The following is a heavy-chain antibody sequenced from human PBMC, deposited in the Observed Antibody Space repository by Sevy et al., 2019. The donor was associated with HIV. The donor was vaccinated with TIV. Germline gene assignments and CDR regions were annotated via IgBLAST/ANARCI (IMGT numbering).Heavy chain of an antibody. D-gene: IGHD1-1*01. CDR1: GGSITSFY. CDR2: IYFTGNT. CDR3: ERACTTARGILDS. Sequence: SETLSLTCTVSGGSITSFYWTWIRQPPGKGLEWIGNIYFTGNTDYNPSLKSRVTLSLDTSKNQFSLTLSSVTAADTAIYFCERACTTARGILDSWGQGTLVTVSS. V-gene: IGHV4-59*01. J-gene: IGHJ5*01.